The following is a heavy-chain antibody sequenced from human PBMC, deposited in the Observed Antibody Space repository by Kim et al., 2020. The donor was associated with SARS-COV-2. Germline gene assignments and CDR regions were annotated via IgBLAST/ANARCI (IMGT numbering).Heavy chain of an antibody. CDR2: IFYSGNT. Sequence: SETLSLTCTVSGGSVSSSNYYWGWVRQPPGKGLEWIGSIFYSGNTYYNPSLKSRVTTSVDTSKNQFSLKVNSVTAADTAVYYCARHRSHVGISHFDYWGQGTLVTVSS. D-gene: IGHD1-20*01. J-gene: IGHJ4*02. CDR1: GGSVSSSNYY. CDR3: ARHRSHVGISHFDY. V-gene: IGHV4-39*01.